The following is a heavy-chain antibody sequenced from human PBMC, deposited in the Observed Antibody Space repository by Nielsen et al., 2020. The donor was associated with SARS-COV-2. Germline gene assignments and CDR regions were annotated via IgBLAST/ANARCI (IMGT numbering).Heavy chain of an antibody. V-gene: IGHV1-69*13. CDR3: ASSFEGATSAFDI. CDR1: GGTFSSYA. D-gene: IGHD1-26*01. Sequence: SVKVSCKASGGTFSSYAISWVRQAPGQGLEWMGGIIPIFGTANYAQKFQGRVTITADESTSTAYMELSSLRSEDTAVYYCASSFEGATSAFDIWGQGTMVTVSS. J-gene: IGHJ3*02. CDR2: IIPIFGTA.